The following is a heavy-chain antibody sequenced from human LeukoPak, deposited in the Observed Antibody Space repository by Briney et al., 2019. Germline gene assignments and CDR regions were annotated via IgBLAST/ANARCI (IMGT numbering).Heavy chain of an antibody. CDR1: GYTFSTYG. J-gene: IGHJ4*02. CDR2: ISGHQGNT. V-gene: IGHV1-18*01. D-gene: IGHD5-12*01. Sequence: GASVKVSCKASGYTFSTYGITWVRQARGQGLEWLGWISGHQGNTKYAQNFQGRLTMTIDTSTSTAYMDLRSLRSDDTAIYFCARSDLATITAGPFEYWGQGILVAVSS. CDR3: ARSDLATITAGPFEY.